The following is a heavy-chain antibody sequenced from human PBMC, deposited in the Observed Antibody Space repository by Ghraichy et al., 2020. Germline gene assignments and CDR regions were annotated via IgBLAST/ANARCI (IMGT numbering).Heavy chain of an antibody. CDR3: ARDRSVWGNYRPGFDY. Sequence: SETLSLTCTVSGDSVTSGDFYWSWIRQPPGKGLEWIGYIYYSGDTNYNPSLNSRVSISLDTSKSQFSLKLTSVTSADTAVYYCARDRSVWGNYRPGFDYWGQGTLVTVSS. CDR1: GDSVTSGDFY. CDR2: IYYSGDT. J-gene: IGHJ4*02. V-gene: IGHV4-30-4*01. D-gene: IGHD3-16*02.